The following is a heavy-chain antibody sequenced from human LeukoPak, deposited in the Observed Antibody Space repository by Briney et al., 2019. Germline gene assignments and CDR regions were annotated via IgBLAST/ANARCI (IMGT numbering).Heavy chain of an antibody. D-gene: IGHD1-26*01. Sequence: GGSLRLSCAASGFTFSSYSMNWVRQAPGKGLEWVSYISSSSSTIYYADSVKGRFTISRDNAKNSLYLQMNSLRAEDTAVYYCARAAPYIVGATTYAFDIWGQGTMVTVSS. V-gene: IGHV3-48*04. CDR2: ISSSSSTI. J-gene: IGHJ3*02. CDR3: ARAAPYIVGATTYAFDI. CDR1: GFTFSSYS.